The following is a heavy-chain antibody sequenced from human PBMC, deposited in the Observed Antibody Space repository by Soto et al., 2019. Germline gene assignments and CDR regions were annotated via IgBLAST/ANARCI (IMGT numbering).Heavy chain of an antibody. J-gene: IGHJ6*02. V-gene: IGHV4-61*01. CDR1: GGSVNIGTYY. Sequence: PSETLSLTCTVPGGSVNIGTYYWSWIRQPPGKGLEWIGFIHYSGSTYYNPSLKSRVTISVDRSKNQFSLKLSSVTAADTAVYYCARVPDVWGQGTTVTVSS. CDR2: IHYSGST. CDR3: ARVPDV.